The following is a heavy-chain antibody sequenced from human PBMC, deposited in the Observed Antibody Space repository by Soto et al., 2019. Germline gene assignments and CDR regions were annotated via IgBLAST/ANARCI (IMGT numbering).Heavy chain of an antibody. CDR1: GYTFTSYG. V-gene: IGHV1-18*01. D-gene: IGHD3-22*01. J-gene: IGHJ6*02. CDR2: ISAYNGNT. CDR3: ARERHYYDSSGYYSYDYYGMDV. Sequence: ASVKVSCKASGYTFTSYGISWVRQAPGQGLEWMGWISAYNGNTNYAQKLQGRVTMTTDTSTSTAYMELRSLRSDDTAVYYCARERHYYDSSGYYSYDYYGMDVWGQGSTVTV.